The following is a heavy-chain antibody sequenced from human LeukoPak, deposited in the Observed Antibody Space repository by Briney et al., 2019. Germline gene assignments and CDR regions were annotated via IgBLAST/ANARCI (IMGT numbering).Heavy chain of an antibody. CDR2: IKDDGSDK. CDR1: GFTFSDSW. Sequence: GGSLRLSCGTSGFTFSDSWMSWFRQAPGQGLEWVAGIKDDGSDKYYLDSVRGRFTISRDNAEDSLYQQLDDLRAEDTAVFYCARHLLRGQNFDYWGQGTLVTVSS. V-gene: IGHV3-7*01. CDR3: ARHLLRGQNFDY. J-gene: IGHJ4*02.